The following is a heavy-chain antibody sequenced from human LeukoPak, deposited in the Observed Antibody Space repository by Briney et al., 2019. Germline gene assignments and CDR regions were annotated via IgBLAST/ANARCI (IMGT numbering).Heavy chain of an antibody. CDR2: ISNSGDTI. Sequence: GGSLRLSCAASGFRFSDYYMSWMRQAPGKGLEWVSYISNSGDTIYYADSVKGRFTISRDNAKNSLYLQINSLRAEDTAVYYCAKDDYVWGSYRHFDYWGQGTLVTVSS. CDR1: GFRFSDYY. J-gene: IGHJ4*02. D-gene: IGHD3-16*02. CDR3: AKDDYVWGSYRHFDY. V-gene: IGHV3-11*04.